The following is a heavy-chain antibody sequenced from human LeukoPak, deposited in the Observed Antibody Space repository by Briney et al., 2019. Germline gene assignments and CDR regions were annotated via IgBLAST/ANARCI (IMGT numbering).Heavy chain of an antibody. J-gene: IGHJ3*02. Sequence: GGSLRLSCAASGFTFSDYYMSWIRQAPGKGLEWVSYISRSGSTRYYADSVKGRFTISRDNAKNSLYLQMNSLRAEDTAVYYCARVATMVRVPLDALDIWGQGTMVSVSS. D-gene: IGHD3-10*01. CDR2: ISRSGSTR. CDR1: GFTFSDYY. CDR3: ARVATMVRVPLDALDI. V-gene: IGHV3-11*04.